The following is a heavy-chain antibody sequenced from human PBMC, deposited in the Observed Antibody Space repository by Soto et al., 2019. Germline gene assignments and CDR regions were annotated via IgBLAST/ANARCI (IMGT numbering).Heavy chain of an antibody. Sequence: ASVKVSCKASGYTFTSYGISWVRQAPGQGLEWMGWINPNSGGTNYAQKFQGRVTMTRDTSISTAYMELSRLRSDDTAVYYCARVRGYDIFTGMDVWGQGTTVTVSS. J-gene: IGHJ6*02. CDR2: INPNSGGT. V-gene: IGHV1-2*02. CDR1: GYTFTSYG. D-gene: IGHD3-9*01. CDR3: ARVRGYDIFTGMDV.